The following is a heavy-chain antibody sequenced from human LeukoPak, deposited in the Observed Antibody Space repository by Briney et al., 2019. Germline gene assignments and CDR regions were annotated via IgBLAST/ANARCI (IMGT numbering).Heavy chain of an antibody. CDR2: VSSSSSYI. V-gene: IGHV3-21*01. CDR3: ARSEPTGVWFVY. CDR1: GFTFSNYS. D-gene: IGHD3-10*01. Sequence: GGSLRLSCAAAGFTFSNYSMNWVRQAPGKGLEWVSSVSSSSSYIYYADSVKGRFTISRDNAKNSLYLQMNSLRAEDTAVYYCARSEPTGVWFVYWGQGTLVTVSS. J-gene: IGHJ4*02.